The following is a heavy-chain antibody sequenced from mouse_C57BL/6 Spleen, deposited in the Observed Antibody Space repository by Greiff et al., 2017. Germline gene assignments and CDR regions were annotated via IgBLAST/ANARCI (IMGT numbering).Heavy chain of an antibody. V-gene: IGHV1-81*01. J-gene: IGHJ3*01. CDR2: IYPRSGNT. Sequence: QVQLQQSGAELARPGASVKLSCKASGYTFTSYGISWVKQRTGQGLEWIGEIYPRSGNTYYNETFKGKATLTADKSSRTAYMELRSLTSEDAAVYFCAREGDGYYNFAYWGQGTLVTVSA. D-gene: IGHD2-3*01. CDR1: GYTFTSYG. CDR3: AREGDGYYNFAY.